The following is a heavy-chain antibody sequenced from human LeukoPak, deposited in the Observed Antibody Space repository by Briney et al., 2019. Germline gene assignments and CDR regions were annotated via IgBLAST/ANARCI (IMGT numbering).Heavy chain of an antibody. V-gene: IGHV3-43*02. CDR1: GFTFDDYA. CDR3: AKDQHQLLSIHGYFDY. CDR2: ISGDGGST. J-gene: IGHJ4*02. Sequence: PGGSLRLSCAASGFTFDDYAMHWVRQAPGKGLEWVSLISGDGGSTYYADSVKGRFTISRDNSKNSLYLQMNSLRTEDTALYYCAKDQHQLLSIHGYFDYWGQGTLVTVSS. D-gene: IGHD2-2*01.